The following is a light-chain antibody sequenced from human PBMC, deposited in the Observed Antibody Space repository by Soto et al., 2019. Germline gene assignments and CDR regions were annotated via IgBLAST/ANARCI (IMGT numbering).Light chain of an antibody. J-gene: IGLJ3*02. Sequence: NFMLTQPHSVSESPGKTVTISCTRSSGNIASKYVQWYQQRPGSAPSTVIYEYYERPSGVPDRFSGAIDSSSNSASLTISGLKTEDEADYYCQSYDNYKVVFGGGTKVTVL. CDR1: SGNIASKY. V-gene: IGLV6-57*04. CDR3: QSYDNYKVV. CDR2: EYY.